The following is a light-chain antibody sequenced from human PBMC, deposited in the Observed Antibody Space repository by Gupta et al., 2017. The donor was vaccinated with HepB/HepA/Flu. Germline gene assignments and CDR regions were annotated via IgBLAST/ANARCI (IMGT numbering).Light chain of an antibody. J-gene: IGKJ3*01. Sequence: EIVLTQSPATLSVSPGERATFSCRASQSVSNNLAWYQQKPGQAPRLLIYGASTRATDIPARFSGSGSGTEFTLTISSLQSEDFAVYYCQQYNNWPPFTFGPGTKVDIK. CDR3: QQYNNWPPFT. CDR1: QSVSNN. CDR2: GAS. V-gene: IGKV3-15*01.